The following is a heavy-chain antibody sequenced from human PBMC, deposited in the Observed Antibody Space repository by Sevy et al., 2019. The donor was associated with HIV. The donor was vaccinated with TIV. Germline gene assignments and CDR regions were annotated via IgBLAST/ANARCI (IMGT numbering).Heavy chain of an antibody. Sequence: GGSLRLSCVVSGFTFRNYWMSWVRQAPGKGLEWVANINQNGTEIYSVDSVKGRFTFSRDNTKNSVYLQMNSLRAEDTAIYYCAINSDHGMDAWGQGTTVTVSS. CDR1: GFTFRNYW. D-gene: IGHD2-21*02. CDR2: INQNGTEI. J-gene: IGHJ6*02. V-gene: IGHV3-7*01. CDR3: AINSDHGMDA.